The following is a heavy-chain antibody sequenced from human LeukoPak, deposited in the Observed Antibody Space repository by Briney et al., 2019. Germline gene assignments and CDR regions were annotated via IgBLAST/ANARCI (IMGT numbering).Heavy chain of an antibody. D-gene: IGHD3-16*01. Sequence: SETLSLTCTVSGGSISSYNWNWIRQPAGRGLEWIGRFDTSGSTTYNPSLKSRITMSVDTSKNHFSLKLTSATAADTAVYFCALGANRGDIFGSWGQGTLVTVSS. CDR2: FDTSGST. V-gene: IGHV4-4*07. J-gene: IGHJ4*02. CDR1: GGSISSYN. CDR3: ALGANRGDIFGS.